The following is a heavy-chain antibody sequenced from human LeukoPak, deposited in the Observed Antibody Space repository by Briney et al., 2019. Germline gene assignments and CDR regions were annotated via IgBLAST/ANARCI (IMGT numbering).Heavy chain of an antibody. D-gene: IGHD1-26*01. CDR2: FDPEDGET. CDR1: GYTLTELS. V-gene: IGHV1-24*01. J-gene: IGHJ4*02. Sequence: ASVKVSCKVSGYTLTELSMHWVRQAPGKGLEWMGGFDPEDGETIYAQKFQGRVTVTEDTSTDTAYMELSSLRSEDTAVYYCATVLDSGRPGYFDYWGQGTLVTVSS. CDR3: ATVLDSGRPGYFDY.